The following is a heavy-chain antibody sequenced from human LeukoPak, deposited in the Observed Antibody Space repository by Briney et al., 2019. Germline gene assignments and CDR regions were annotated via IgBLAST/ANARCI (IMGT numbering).Heavy chain of an antibody. D-gene: IGHD3-22*01. CDR1: GFTFDDYG. J-gene: IGHJ3*02. Sequence: PGGSLRLSCAASGFTFDDYGMSWVRQAPGKGLEWVSGINWNGGSTGYADSVKGRFTISRDNAKNSLYLQMNSLRAEDTALYYCARPSRGTYYYDSYAFDIWGQGTMVTVSS. V-gene: IGHV3-20*04. CDR2: INWNGGST. CDR3: ARPSRGTYYYDSYAFDI.